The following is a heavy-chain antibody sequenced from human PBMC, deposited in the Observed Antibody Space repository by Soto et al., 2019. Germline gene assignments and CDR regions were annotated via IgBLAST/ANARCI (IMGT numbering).Heavy chain of an antibody. J-gene: IGHJ5*02. D-gene: IGHD5-12*01. Sequence: SETLSLTCTVSGGSISSGGYYWSWIRQHPGKGLEWIGYIYYSGSTYYNPSLKSRVTISVDTSKNQFSLKPSSVTAADTAVYYCARDLREATIGFDPWGQGTLVTVSS. CDR1: GGSISSGGYY. CDR2: IYYSGST. CDR3: ARDLREATIGFDP. V-gene: IGHV4-31*03.